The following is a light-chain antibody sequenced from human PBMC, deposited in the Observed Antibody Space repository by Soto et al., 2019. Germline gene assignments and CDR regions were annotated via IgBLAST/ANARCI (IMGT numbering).Light chain of an antibody. V-gene: IGKV3-11*01. J-gene: IGKJ1*01. CDR1: QNISNY. CDR3: QQYVTSSPRT. CDR2: DVS. Sequence: IVLTQSPATLSLSPGKRATLSCRASQNISNYLIWYQQKPGQAPRLLIYDVSNRATGIPARFSGSGSGTDFTLTVTRLEPEDFAVYYCQQYVTSSPRTFGQGTKVDIK.